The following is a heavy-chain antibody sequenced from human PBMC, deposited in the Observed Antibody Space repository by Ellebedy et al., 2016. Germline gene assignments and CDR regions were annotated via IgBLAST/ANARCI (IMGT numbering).Heavy chain of an antibody. J-gene: IGHJ4*02. V-gene: IGHV3-43*01. D-gene: IGHD1-26*01. CDR2: INWDGSVT. CDR1: GFTFEDYT. Sequence: GESLKISXVGSGFTFEDYTMHWVRQAPGRGLEWVSLINWDGSVTNYADSVKGRFTISRDDTKNSLYLQMNSLTTEDTALYYCTKALFRGNYYYFADWGLGTLVTVSS. CDR3: TKALFRGNYYYFAD.